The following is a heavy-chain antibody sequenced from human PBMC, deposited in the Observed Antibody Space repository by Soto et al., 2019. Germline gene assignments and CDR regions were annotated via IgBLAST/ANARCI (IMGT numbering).Heavy chain of an antibody. CDR3: VRGGIAPRRGY. CDR1: GGSFSDYY. Sequence: SETLSLTFDVYGGSFSDYYWSWIRQTPGKGLEWIGEINQSLSTSYNPSLKSRVTMSLDTSQNQFSLKLSSVTAADSGVYYCVRGGIAPRRGYWGEGDLVTVSS. J-gene: IGHJ4*02. V-gene: IGHV4-34*01. D-gene: IGHD6-6*01. CDR2: INQSLST.